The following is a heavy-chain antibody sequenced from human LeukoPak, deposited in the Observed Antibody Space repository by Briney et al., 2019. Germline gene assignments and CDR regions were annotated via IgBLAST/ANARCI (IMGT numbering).Heavy chain of an antibody. CDR2: IIPIFGTA. CDR3: ARGSRYSSSWYESDY. J-gene: IGHJ4*02. V-gene: IGHV1-69*13. D-gene: IGHD6-13*01. CDR1: GGTFSSCA. Sequence: ASVKVSCKASGGTFSSCAISWVRQAPGQGLEWMGGIIPIFGTANYAQKFQGRVTITADESTSTAYMELSSLRSEDTAVYYCARGSRYSSSWYESDYWGQGTLVTVSS.